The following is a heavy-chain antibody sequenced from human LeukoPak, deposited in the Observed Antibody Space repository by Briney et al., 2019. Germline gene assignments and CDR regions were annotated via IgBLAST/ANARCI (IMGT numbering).Heavy chain of an antibody. V-gene: IGHV3-21*01. Sequence: PGGSLRLSCAASGFTFSSYSMNWVRQAPGKGLEWVSSISSSSSYIYYADSVKGRFTISRDNAKNSLYLQMNSLRAEDTAVYYCAREMHFWSGYSPFGYWGQGTLVTVSS. CDR3: AREMHFWSGYSPFGY. J-gene: IGHJ4*02. CDR2: ISSSSSYI. CDR1: GFTFSSYS. D-gene: IGHD3-3*02.